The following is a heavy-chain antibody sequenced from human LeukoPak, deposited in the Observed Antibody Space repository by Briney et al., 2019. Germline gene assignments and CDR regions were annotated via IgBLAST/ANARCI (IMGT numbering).Heavy chain of an antibody. CDR1: GGSFSGYY. Sequence: SETLSLTCAVYGGSFSGYYWSWIRQPPGKGLEWIGEINHSGSTNYNPSLKSRVTISVDTSKNQFSLKLSSVTAADTAVYYCARHVSSPIVGATIVDYWGQGTLVTVSS. CDR2: INHSGST. D-gene: IGHD1-26*01. CDR3: ARHVSSPIVGATIVDY. J-gene: IGHJ4*02. V-gene: IGHV4-34*01.